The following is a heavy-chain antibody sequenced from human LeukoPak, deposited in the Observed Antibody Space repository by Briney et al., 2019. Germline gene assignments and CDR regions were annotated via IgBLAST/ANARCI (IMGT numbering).Heavy chain of an antibody. Sequence: SQTLSLTCTVSGGSISSADYYWRWSRQPPGKGLEWIWYGYYSGRTYYNPSLKSRLTISLDTSKNHFSLNLSSVTAADTAVYFCARDVRRRGASNYFDNWGQGTLATVSS. CDR3: ARDVRRRGASNYFDN. J-gene: IGHJ4*02. V-gene: IGHV4-30-4*08. CDR1: GGSISSADYY. D-gene: IGHD2-2*01. CDR2: GYYSGRT.